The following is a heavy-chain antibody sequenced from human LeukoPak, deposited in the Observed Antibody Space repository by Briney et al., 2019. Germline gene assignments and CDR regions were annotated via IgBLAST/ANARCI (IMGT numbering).Heavy chain of an antibody. CDR2: IKQDGSER. CDR3: ARVGPPAANNWFDP. CDR1: GFTFSSYW. D-gene: IGHD2-2*01. J-gene: IGHJ5*02. Sequence: PGGSLRLPCAASGFTFSSYWMSWVRQAPGKGLEWVANIKQDGSERYYVDSVKGRFTISRDNAKNSLYLQMNSLRAEDTAVYYCARVGPPAANNWFDPWGQGTLVTVSS. V-gene: IGHV3-7*01.